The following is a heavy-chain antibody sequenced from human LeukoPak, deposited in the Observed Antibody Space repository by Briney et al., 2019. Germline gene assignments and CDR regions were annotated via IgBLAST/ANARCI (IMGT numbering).Heavy chain of an antibody. CDR3: ARKVVPAAIDGVIAVQFDY. CDR2: INHSGST. Sequence: PGGSLRLSCAASGFTFSSYAMSWVRQPPGKGLEWIGEINHSGSTNYNPSLKSRVTISVDTSKNQFSLKLSSVTAADTAVYYCARKVVPAAIDGVIAVQFDYWGQGTLVTVSS. J-gene: IGHJ4*02. D-gene: IGHD2-2*01. V-gene: IGHV4-34*01. CDR1: GFTFSSYA.